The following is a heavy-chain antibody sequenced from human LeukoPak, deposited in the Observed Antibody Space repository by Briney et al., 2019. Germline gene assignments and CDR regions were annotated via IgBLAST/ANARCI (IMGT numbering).Heavy chain of an antibody. CDR3: ARDATVIAEDAFDI. D-gene: IGHD6-13*01. J-gene: IGHJ3*02. Sequence: SSETLSLTCTVSGGSISSSSYYWGWIRQPPGKGLEWIGRIYTSGSTNYNPSLKSRVTMSVDTSKNQFSLKLSSVTAADTAVYYCARDATVIAEDAFDIWGQGTMVTVSS. V-gene: IGHV4-39*07. CDR1: GGSISSSSYY. CDR2: IYTSGST.